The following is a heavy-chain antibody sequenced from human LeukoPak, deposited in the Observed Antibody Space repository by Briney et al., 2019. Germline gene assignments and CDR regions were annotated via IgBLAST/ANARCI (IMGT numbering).Heavy chain of an antibody. Sequence: GGSLRLSCAASGFTFSSYWMSWVRQAPGKGLEWVANIKQDGSEKYYVDSVKGRFTISRGNAKNSLYLQMNSLRAEDTAVYYCARDYYGSGSYYPHWGQGTLVTVSS. CDR1: GFTFSSYW. CDR3: ARDYYGSGSYYPH. CDR2: IKQDGSEK. J-gene: IGHJ4*02. V-gene: IGHV3-7*01. D-gene: IGHD3-10*01.